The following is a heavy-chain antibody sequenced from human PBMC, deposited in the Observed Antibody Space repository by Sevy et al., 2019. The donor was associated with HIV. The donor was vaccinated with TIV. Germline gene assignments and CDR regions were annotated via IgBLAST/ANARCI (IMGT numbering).Heavy chain of an antibody. D-gene: IGHD2-8*01. Sequence: GGSLRLSCAASGFDFSIYSMSWARQAPGKGLEWVSTLSFGCGKINYADSVKGRFTISRDNSKSSVYLQMNNTRVEDTAVYYCAREGCTKPHDYWGQGTLVTVSS. CDR3: AREGCTKPHDY. CDR1: GFDFSIYS. CDR2: LSFGCGKI. J-gene: IGHJ4*02. V-gene: IGHV3-23*01.